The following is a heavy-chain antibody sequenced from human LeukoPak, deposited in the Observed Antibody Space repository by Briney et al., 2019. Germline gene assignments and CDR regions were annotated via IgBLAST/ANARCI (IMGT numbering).Heavy chain of an antibody. D-gene: IGHD5-24*01. J-gene: IGHJ3*02. CDR1: GYTFNSYD. V-gene: IGHV1-8*01. Sequence: ASVKVSCKASGYTFNSYDINWVRQATGQGLEWMGWMNPNSGNTGYAQKFQGRVTITADESTSTAYMELSSLRSEDTAVYYCARDQSASTITLALGAFDIWGQGTMVTVSS. CDR2: MNPNSGNT. CDR3: ARDQSASTITLALGAFDI.